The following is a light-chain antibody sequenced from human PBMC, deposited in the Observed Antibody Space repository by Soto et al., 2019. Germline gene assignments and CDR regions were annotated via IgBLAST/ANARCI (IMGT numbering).Light chain of an antibody. CDR2: AAS. V-gene: IGKV1-39*01. CDR3: QQSYSTPFT. J-gene: IGKJ4*01. Sequence: DIQMTHSPSSLSASVGDRVTITCRASQSISSYLNWYQQKPGKAPKLLIYAASSLQSGVPSRFSGRGSGTDFALTISTLQPEDFATYYCQQSYSTPFTFGGGTKVELK. CDR1: QSISSY.